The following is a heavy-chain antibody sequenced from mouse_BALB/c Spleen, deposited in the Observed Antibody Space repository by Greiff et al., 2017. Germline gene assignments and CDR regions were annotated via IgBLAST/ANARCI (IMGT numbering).Heavy chain of an antibody. CDR2: IDPANGNT. J-gene: IGHJ4*01. CDR1: GFTITDTY. CDR3: ARGGLNYAMDD. D-gene: IGHD3-1*01. V-gene: IGHV14-3*02. Sequence: VQLQQSGAELVTPGASVKLSCTASGFTITDTYMHWVKQRPEQGLEWIGRIDPANGNTKYDAEFKGKATITADTSSNKAYLQLSSLTSEDTAVYYCARGGLNYAMDDWGQGTSVTVSS.